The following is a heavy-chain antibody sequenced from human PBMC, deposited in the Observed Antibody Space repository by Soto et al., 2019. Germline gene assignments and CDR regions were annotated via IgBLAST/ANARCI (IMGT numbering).Heavy chain of an antibody. CDR2: IIPFFGTA. D-gene: IGHD4-17*01. Sequence: GASVKVSCKTSGGTFSTFGISWVRQAPGQGLEWMGGIIPFFGTAEYSQKFEDRITITADESTNTVYMDLRSLTSEDKAIYYGARPATMDDGDKYYYDFWGQGALVTVSP. V-gene: IGHV1-69*13. CDR3: ARPATMDDGDKYYYDF. J-gene: IGHJ4*02. CDR1: GGTFSTFG.